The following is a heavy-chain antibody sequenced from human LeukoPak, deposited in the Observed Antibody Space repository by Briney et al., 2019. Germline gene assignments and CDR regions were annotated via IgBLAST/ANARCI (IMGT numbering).Heavy chain of an antibody. CDR1: GFTFSSYN. CDR2: IRYDGGNK. V-gene: IGHV3-30*02. CDR3: AKGSYWQIDY. D-gene: IGHD3-10*01. J-gene: IGHJ4*02. Sequence: PGGSLRLSCAASGFTFSSYNMHWVRQAPGKGLEWVAFIRYDGGNKYYADSVKGRFTISRDNSKNTLYLQMNSLRAEDTAVYYCAKGSYWQIDYWGQGTLVTVSS.